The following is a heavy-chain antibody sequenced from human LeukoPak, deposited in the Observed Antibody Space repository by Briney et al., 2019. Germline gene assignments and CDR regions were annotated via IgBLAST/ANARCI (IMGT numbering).Heavy chain of an antibody. CDR2: IYTSGST. D-gene: IGHD3-22*01. CDR1: GGSISSGSYY. J-gene: IGHJ4*02. CDR3: AMGDTSGYYYVYFDY. V-gene: IGHV4-61*02. Sequence: SQTLSLTCTVSGGSISSGSYYWSWIRQPAGKGLEWIGRIYTSGSTNYNPSLKSRVTISVDTSKNQFSLKLSSVTAADTAVYYCAMGDTSGYYYVYFDYWGQGTLVTVSS.